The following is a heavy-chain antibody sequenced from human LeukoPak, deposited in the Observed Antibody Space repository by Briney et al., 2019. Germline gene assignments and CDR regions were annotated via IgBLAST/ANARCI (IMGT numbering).Heavy chain of an antibody. J-gene: IGHJ6*02. CDR1: GFTVSDNY. CDR2: ISAANIA. D-gene: IGHD1-26*01. Sequence: GGSLRLSCAASGFTVSDNYMTWVRLAPGKGLEWVSLISAANIAYYADSVKGRFTISRDNAKNTLYLQMNNLRAEDTALYYCARAGKWTSYYYYSGLDVWGQGTTVTVSS. V-gene: IGHV3-53*01. CDR3: ARAGKWTSYYYYSGLDV.